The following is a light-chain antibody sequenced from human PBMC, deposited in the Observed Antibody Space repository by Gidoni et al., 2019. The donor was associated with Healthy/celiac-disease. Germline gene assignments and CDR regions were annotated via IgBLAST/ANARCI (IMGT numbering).Light chain of an antibody. V-gene: IGKV1-39*01. J-gene: IGKJ4*01. CDR3: QQSYSTPLT. CDR1: QSISSY. Sequence: DIQMTRSPSSLSASVGDRVTITCRASQSISSYFNLYQQKPGKAPKLLIYAASRWQSGVPSRCSGSGSWTDVILTISSLQPEDFATDYCQQSYSTPLTFGGGTKVEIK. CDR2: AAS.